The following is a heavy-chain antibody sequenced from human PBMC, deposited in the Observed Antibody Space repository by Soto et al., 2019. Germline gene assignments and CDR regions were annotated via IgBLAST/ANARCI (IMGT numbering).Heavy chain of an antibody. D-gene: IGHD2-15*01. V-gene: IGHV1-8*01. CDR3: AIVVGYCSGGSCYSDDALDF. CDR2: MNPNSGNT. J-gene: IGHJ3*01. CDR1: GYTFTSYD. Sequence: GASVKVSCKASGYTFTSYDINWVRQATGQGLEWMGWMNPNSGNTGYAQKFQGRVTMTRNTSISTAYMELSSLRSEDTAVYYCAIVVGYCSGGSCYSDDALDFWGQGTMVTVSS.